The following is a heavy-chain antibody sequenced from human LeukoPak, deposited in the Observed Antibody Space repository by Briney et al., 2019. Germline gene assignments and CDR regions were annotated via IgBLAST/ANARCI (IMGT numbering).Heavy chain of an antibody. CDR1: GGSISSSNW. J-gene: IGHJ4*02. Sequence: PPETLSLTCAVSGGSISSSNWWSWVRQPPGKGLEWIGEIYHSGSTNYNPSLKSRVTISVDKSKNQFSLKLSSVTAADTAVYYCARDSPDGAQGGFDYWGQGTLVTVSS. CDR3: ARDSPDGAQGGFDY. D-gene: IGHD1-26*01. V-gene: IGHV4-4*03. CDR2: IYHSGST.